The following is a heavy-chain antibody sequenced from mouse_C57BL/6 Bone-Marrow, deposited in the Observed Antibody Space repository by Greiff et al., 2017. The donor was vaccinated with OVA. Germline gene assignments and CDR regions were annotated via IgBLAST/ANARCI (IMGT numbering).Heavy chain of an antibody. CDR1: GFTFTDYG. D-gene: IGHD1-1*01. Sequence: EVQLVESGGGLVKPGGSLKLSCAASGFTFTDYGMHWVRQAPEKGLEWVAYISSGSSTIYYADTVKGRFTISRDNASNTLFLQMTSLRSEDTAMYDCARTVVARYGDLDDWGKGTTVTVSS. V-gene: IGHV5-17*01. J-gene: IGHJ1*03. CDR2: ISSGSSTI. CDR3: ARTVVARYGDLDD.